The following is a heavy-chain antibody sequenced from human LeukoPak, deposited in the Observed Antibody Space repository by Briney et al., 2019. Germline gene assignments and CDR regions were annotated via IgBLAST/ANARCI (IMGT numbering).Heavy chain of an antibody. V-gene: IGHV4-59*01. J-gene: IGHJ5*02. CDR3: AREGYCSGGSCDNWFDP. Sequence: SQTLSLTCTVSGDSINSFYWSWIWQPPGKELEWIGYSYYSGSTNYNPSLKSRVTISVDRSKNQFSLKLTSVTTADTAVYYCAREGYCSGGSCDNWFDPWGQGTLVTVSS. D-gene: IGHD2-15*01. CDR2: SYYSGST. CDR1: GDSINSFY.